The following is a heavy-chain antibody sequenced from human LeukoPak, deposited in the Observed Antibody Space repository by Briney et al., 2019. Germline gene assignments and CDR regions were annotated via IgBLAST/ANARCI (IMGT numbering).Heavy chain of an antibody. CDR1: GFTFSSYG. CDR3: AKEVTSLDY. V-gene: IGHV3-30*18. D-gene: IGHD2-21*02. Sequence: GGSLRLSCAASGFTFSSYGTHWVRQAPGKGLEWVALISYDGSNQYYADSVKGRFTVSRDNSKNTLSMQMNSLRVEDTAVYCCAKEVTSLDYWGQGALVTVSS. CDR2: ISYDGSNQ. J-gene: IGHJ4*02.